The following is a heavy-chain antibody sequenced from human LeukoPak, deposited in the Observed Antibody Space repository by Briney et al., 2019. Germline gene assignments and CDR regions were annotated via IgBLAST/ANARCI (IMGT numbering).Heavy chain of an antibody. CDR2: IIPIFGTA. D-gene: IGHD3-3*01. J-gene: IGHJ6*03. CDR3: ASRPPYYDFWSGYYRGKDKYYMDV. V-gene: IGHV1-69*06. Sequence: SVKVSCEASGGTFSSYAISWVRQAPGQGLEWMGGIIPIFGTANYAQKFQGRVTITADKSTSTAYMELSSLRSEDTAVYYCASRPPYYDFWSGYYRGKDKYYMDVWGKGTTVTVSS. CDR1: GGTFSSYA.